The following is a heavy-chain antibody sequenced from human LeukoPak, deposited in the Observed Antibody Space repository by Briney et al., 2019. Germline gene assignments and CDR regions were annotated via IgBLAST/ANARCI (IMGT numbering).Heavy chain of an antibody. CDR2: MNPNSGNT. V-gene: IGHV1-8*01. CDR3: ARLGVVPAPNFDY. Sequence: GASVKVSCKASGYTLTSYDINWVRQATGQGLEWMGWMNPNSGNTGYAQKFQGRVTMTRNTSISTAYMELSSLRSDDTAVYYCARLGVVPAPNFDYWGQGTLVTVSS. CDR1: GYTLTSYD. D-gene: IGHD2-2*01. J-gene: IGHJ4*02.